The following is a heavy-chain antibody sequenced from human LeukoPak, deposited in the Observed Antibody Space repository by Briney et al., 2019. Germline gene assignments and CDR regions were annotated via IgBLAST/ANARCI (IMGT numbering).Heavy chain of an antibody. D-gene: IGHD2-15*01. J-gene: IGHJ4*02. CDR1: GFTVSTNY. V-gene: IGHV3-66*01. Sequence: GGSLRLSCAASGFTVSTNYMSWVRQAPGKGLEWVSVIYSGGSTYYADSVKGRFTISRDNSKNTLYLQMNSLRVDDTAVYYCARGVCSGGSCGGKVFDYWGQGTLVTVSS. CDR3: ARGVCSGGSCGGKVFDY. CDR2: IYSGGST.